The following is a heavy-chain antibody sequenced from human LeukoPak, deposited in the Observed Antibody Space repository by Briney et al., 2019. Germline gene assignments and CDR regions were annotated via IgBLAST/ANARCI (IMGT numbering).Heavy chain of an antibody. CDR3: ARVSEVGARGDY. Sequence: SETLSLTCAVYGGSFSGYYWSWIRQPPGKGLEWIGEINHSESTNYNPSLKSRVTVSVDTSKNQFSLKLSSVTAADTAVYYCARVSEVGARGDYWGQGTLVTVSS. CDR1: GGSFSGYY. CDR2: INHSEST. J-gene: IGHJ4*02. D-gene: IGHD1-26*01. V-gene: IGHV4-34*01.